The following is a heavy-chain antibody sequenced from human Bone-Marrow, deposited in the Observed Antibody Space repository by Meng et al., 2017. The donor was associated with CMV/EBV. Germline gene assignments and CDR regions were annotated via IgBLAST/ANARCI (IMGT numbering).Heavy chain of an antibody. CDR1: GFTFSSYE. V-gene: IGHV3-48*03. CDR3: ALSDIVVVPAAPPYYYYGMDV. CDR2: ISSSGSTI. D-gene: IGHD2-2*01. Sequence: GGSLRLSCAASGFTFSSYEMNWVRQAPGKGLEWVSYISSSGSTIYYADSVKGRFTISRDNAKNSLYLQMNSLRAEDTAVYYCALSDIVVVPAAPPYYYYGMDVWGQGTTVTVSS. J-gene: IGHJ6*02.